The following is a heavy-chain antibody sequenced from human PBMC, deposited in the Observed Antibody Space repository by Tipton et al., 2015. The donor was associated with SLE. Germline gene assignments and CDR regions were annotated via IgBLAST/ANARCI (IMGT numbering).Heavy chain of an antibody. V-gene: IGHV4-61*01. D-gene: IGHD6-13*01. J-gene: IGHJ4*02. CDR3: ARDGHRAGEFDY. CDR2: IYYSGST. Sequence: GLVKPSETLSLTCTVSGGSVSSGSYYWSWIRQPPGKGLEWIGYIYYSGSTYYNPSLKSRVTISVDTSKNQFSLKLSSVTAADTAVYYCARDGHRAGEFDYWGQGTLVTVSS. CDR1: GGSVSSGSYY.